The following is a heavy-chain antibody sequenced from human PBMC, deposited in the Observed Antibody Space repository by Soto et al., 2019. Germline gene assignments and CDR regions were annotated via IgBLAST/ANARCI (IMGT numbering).Heavy chain of an antibody. J-gene: IGHJ4*02. CDR2: ISHTGST. CDR1: GGAINSNY. Sequence: QVQLQESGPGLVKPSETLSLSCTVSGGAINSNYWSWIRQPPGKGLEWIGYISHTGSTNYNPSLKSRLTIAVDTSKNQFSLKLSSVTAADTAVYYCARDLDEQRFDYWGLGTLVTVSS. V-gene: IGHV4-59*01. CDR3: ARDLDEQRFDY. D-gene: IGHD1-1*01.